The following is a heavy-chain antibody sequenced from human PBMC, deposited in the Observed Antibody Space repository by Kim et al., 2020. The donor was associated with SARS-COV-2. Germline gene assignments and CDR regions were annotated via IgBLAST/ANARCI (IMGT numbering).Heavy chain of an antibody. Sequence: ADSVKARFTISRENAKNSMYLQMNSLRAEDTALYYCAKATYSSKTSAFDIWGQGTMVTASS. CDR3: AKATYSSKTSAFDI. V-gene: IGHV3-9*01. D-gene: IGHD6-13*01. J-gene: IGHJ3*02.